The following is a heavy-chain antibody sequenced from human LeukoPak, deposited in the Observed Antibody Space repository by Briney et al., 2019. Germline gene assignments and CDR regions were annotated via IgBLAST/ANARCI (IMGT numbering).Heavy chain of an antibody. Sequence: PSDTLYLTCTASGASISSCTNYWGWIRPPPGKGLEWVGSPNYSASTYSHPSFNRRTTISADTSKNQFSLKVTSVTAADTAVYYCAGVTGFDYWGQGTLVTVSS. V-gene: IGHV4-39*01. CDR2: PNYSAST. CDR1: GASISSCTNY. J-gene: IGHJ4*02. CDR3: AGVTGFDY. D-gene: IGHD5-18*01.